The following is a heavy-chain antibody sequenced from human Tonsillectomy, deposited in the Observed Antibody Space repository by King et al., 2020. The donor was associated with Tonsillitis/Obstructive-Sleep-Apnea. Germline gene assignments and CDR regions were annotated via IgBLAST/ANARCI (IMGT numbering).Heavy chain of an antibody. J-gene: IGHJ2*01. Sequence: VQLVESGAEVKKPGASVKVSCKASGYSFTDYYMHWVRQAPGQGLEWMGWLNPNSGDTNYAQTFQGRVTLTRDTSISTAYMELSRLRSDDTAVYYCARVYGDWYFDLWGRGTLVTVSP. CDR1: GYSFTDYY. D-gene: IGHD1-14*01. CDR2: LNPNSGDT. V-gene: IGHV1-2*02. CDR3: ARVYGDWYFDL.